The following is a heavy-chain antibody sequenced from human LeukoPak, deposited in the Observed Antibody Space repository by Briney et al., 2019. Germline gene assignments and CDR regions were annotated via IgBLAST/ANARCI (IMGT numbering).Heavy chain of an antibody. V-gene: IGHV3-23*01. CDR2: I. Sequence: PGGSLRLSCETSGFTFSILALDWVRQAPGKGLEWVSAIYADSVKGRFTISRDNSKSTLYLQMNALGAEDTATYYCVKVGLGRYIRGPTGSWGQGTMVTVSS. J-gene: IGHJ3*01. CDR3: VKVGLGRYIRGPTGS. D-gene: IGHD1-26*01. CDR1: GFTFSILA.